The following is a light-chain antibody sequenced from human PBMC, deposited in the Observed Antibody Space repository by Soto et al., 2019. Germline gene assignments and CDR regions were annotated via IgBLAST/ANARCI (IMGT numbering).Light chain of an antibody. CDR2: KAS. J-gene: IGKJ1*01. Sequence: DIQMTQSHSTLSGSVGDRVTITCRASQTINSWLAWYQQKPGKAPKLLIYKASTLKSGVPSRFSGSGSGTELTLTISSLQPDDFATYDCQHYNSYSEAFGQGTKVEL. CDR3: QHYNSYSEA. V-gene: IGKV1-5*03. CDR1: QTINSW.